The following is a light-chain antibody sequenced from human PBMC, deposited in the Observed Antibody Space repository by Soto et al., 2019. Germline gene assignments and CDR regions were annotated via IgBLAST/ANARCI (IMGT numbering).Light chain of an antibody. CDR1: SSDVGSNNG. J-gene: IGLJ1*01. CDR2: DVS. Sequence: QSVLTQPPSVSGSPGQSVTISCTGTSSDVGSNNGVSWYQQPPGTAPKLMIYDVSNRPSGVPDRFSGCKSGNTASLTISGLQAEDEGDYYCSSYTISSTYVFGTGTKLTVL. CDR3: SSYTISSTYV. V-gene: IGLV2-18*02.